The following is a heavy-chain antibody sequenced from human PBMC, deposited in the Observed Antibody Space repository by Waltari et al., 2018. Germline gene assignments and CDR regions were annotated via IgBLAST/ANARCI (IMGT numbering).Heavy chain of an antibody. J-gene: IGHJ3*02. V-gene: IGHV4-34*01. Sequence: QVQLQQWGAGLLKPSETLSLTCAVYGGSFSGYYWSWIRQPPGKGREWIWEINHSGSTNYNPSLKSRVTISVDTSKNQFSLKLSSVTAADTAVYYCARRPDSSGYYLPNLGENAFDIWGQGTMVTVSS. CDR3: ARRPDSSGYYLPNLGENAFDI. CDR2: INHSGST. CDR1: GGSFSGYY. D-gene: IGHD3-22*01.